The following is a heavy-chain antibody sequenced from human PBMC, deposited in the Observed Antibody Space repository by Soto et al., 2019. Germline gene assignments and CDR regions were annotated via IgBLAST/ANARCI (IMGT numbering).Heavy chain of an antibody. V-gene: IGHV3-64*01. CDR2: ISSNGGST. CDR3: ARGCSGGSCYPEGTYYYYYMDA. Sequence: GGSLRLSCAASGFTFSSYAMHWVRQAPGKGLEYVSAISSNGGSTYYANSVKGRFTISRDNSKNTLYLQMGSLRAEDMAVYYCARGCSGGSCYPEGTYYYYYMDAWGKGTTVTVSS. CDR1: GFTFSSYA. D-gene: IGHD2-15*01. J-gene: IGHJ6*03.